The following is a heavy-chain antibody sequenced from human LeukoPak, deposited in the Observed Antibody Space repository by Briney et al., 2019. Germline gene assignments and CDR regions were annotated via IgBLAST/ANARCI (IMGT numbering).Heavy chain of an antibody. V-gene: IGHV3-23*01. CDR1: GLTFSRYA. Sequence: GGSLRLSCAASGLTFSRYAMSWVRQAPGKGLEWVSTISGSGGGTYNADSVKGRFTISRDNSKNTLYLQMNSLRAEDTAVYYCARGYCSSTSCYLFDYWGQGTLVTVSS. J-gene: IGHJ4*02. D-gene: IGHD2-2*01. CDR3: ARGYCSSTSCYLFDY. CDR2: ISGSGGGT.